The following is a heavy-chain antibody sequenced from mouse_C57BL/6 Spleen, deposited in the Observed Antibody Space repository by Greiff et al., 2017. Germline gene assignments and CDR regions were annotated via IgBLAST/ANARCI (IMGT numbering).Heavy chain of an antibody. CDR2: ISSGGSYT. J-gene: IGHJ3*01. CDR1: GFTFSSYG. D-gene: IGHD3-2*02. CDR3: ARHEAAQATPAWFAY. V-gene: IGHV5-6*01. Sequence: EVQGVESGGDLVKPGGSLKLSCAASGFTFSSYGMSWVRQTPDKRLEWVATISSGGSYTYYPDSVKGRFTISRDNAKNTLYLQMSSLKSEDTAMYYCARHEAAQATPAWFAYWGQGTLVTVSA.